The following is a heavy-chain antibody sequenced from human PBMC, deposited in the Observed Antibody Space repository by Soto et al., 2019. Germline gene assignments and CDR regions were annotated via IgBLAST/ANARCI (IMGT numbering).Heavy chain of an antibody. V-gene: IGHV1-8*01. J-gene: IGHJ3*02. CDR2: MNPNSGNT. CDR3: APGKPGSYYSAFDI. Sequence: ASVKVSCKASGYTFTSYDINWVRQATGQGLEWMGWMNPNSGNTGYAQKFQGRVTMTRNTSISTAYMELSSLRSEDTAVYYCAPGKPGSYYSAFDIWGQGTMVTVSS. D-gene: IGHD1-26*01. CDR1: GYTFTSYD.